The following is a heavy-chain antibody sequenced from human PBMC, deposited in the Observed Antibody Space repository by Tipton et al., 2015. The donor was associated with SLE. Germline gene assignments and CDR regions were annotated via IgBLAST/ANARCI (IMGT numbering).Heavy chain of an antibody. CDR1: GASVGSHY. D-gene: IGHD2-15*01. CDR2: IHYNRDT. Sequence: TLSLTCTVSGASVGSHYWNWIRQTPGKGLEWIGYIHYNRDTNYHPSLKSRVTISVDTSKNQLSLKLTSVTAADTAVYYCARGSVVADDFWGQGTLVTVSS. J-gene: IGHJ4*02. CDR3: ARGSVVADDF. V-gene: IGHV4-59*02.